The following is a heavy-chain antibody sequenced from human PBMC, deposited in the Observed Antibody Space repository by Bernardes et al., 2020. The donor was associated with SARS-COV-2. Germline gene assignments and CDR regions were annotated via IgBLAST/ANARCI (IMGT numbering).Heavy chain of an antibody. CDR3: ATKTYISGSSY. V-gene: IGHV3-23*01. Sequence: VGSLRLSCAASGFTFSSYVMSWVRQAPGPGLDWVSDIGGSGYTTYYSDSVRGRFTVSRDNSKNTLYLQMDSLRAEDTAVYYCATKTYISGSSYWGQGTLVTVSS. CDR2: IGGSGYTT. CDR1: GFTFSSYV. D-gene: IGHD3-10*01. J-gene: IGHJ4*02.